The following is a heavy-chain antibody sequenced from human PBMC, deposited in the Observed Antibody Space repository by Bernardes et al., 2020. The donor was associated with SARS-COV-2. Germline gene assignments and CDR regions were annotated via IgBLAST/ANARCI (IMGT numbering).Heavy chain of an antibody. CDR3: ARGRYSNGWDLDY. CDR1: GFTVSSNY. Sequence: GGSLRLSCAASGFTVSSNYMSWVRQAPGKGLEWVSIIYSGGSGSTYYADSVKGRFTISRDSSKNTLYLQMNSLRAEDTAVYYCARGRYSNGWDLDYWGQGTLVTVSS. D-gene: IGHD6-19*01. V-gene: IGHV3-53*01. CDR2: IYSGGSGST. J-gene: IGHJ4*02.